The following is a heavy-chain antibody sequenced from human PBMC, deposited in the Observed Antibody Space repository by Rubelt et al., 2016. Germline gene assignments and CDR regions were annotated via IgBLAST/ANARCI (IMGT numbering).Heavy chain of an antibody. Sequence: QVQLQESGPGLVKPSETLSLTCTVSGGSISSYYWSWIRQPPGKGLEWIGYIYYSGSTNYNPSLKSRVTISEDTSNNPFSRKLSSVTAADTGVYYCAGGITIFGVASGYFDYWGQGTLVTVSS. D-gene: IGHD3-3*01. CDR1: GGSISSYY. CDR3: AGGITIFGVASGYFDY. J-gene: IGHJ4*02. V-gene: IGHV4-59*01. CDR2: IYYSGST.